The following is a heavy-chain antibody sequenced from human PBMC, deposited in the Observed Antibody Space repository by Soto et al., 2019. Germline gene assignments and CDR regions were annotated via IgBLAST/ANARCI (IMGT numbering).Heavy chain of an antibody. J-gene: IGHJ6*02. Sequence: KPSETLSLTCTVSGGSISSGDYYWSWIRQPPGKGLEWIGYIYYSGSTYYNPSLKSRVTISVDTSKNQFSLKLSSVTAADTAVYYCATRGYSYGYYYYGMDVWGQGTTVTVSS. CDR3: ATRGYSYGYYYYGMDV. CDR2: IYYSGST. D-gene: IGHD5-18*01. CDR1: GGSISSGDYY. V-gene: IGHV4-30-4*01.